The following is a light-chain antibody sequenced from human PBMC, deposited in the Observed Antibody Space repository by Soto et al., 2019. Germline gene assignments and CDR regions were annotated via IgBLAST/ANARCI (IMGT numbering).Light chain of an antibody. CDR3: QHYNSYSEA. CDR2: KAS. J-gene: IGKJ1*01. V-gene: IGKV1-5*03. Sequence: IQMSNSLATLSASVGDRVTITCRASQTISSWLAWYQQKPGKAPKLLIYKASTLKSGVPSRFSGSGSGTEFTLTISSLQPDDFATYYCQHYNSYSEAFGQG. CDR1: QTISSW.